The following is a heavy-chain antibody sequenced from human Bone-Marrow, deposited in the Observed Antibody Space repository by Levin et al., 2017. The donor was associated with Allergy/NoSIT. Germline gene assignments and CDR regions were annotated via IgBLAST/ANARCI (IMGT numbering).Heavy chain of an antibody. D-gene: IGHD2-15*01. CDR2: IYHSGST. CDR1: GGSIISNSYY. CDR3: ARHFVCSGGSCYSEGWFNP. J-gene: IGHJ5*02. Sequence: SETLSLTCAVSGGSIISNSYYWGWIRQPPGKGLEWIGSIYHSGSTYYNPSLKSRVTIFVDTSKNHFSLRLNSGPAADPAMYYCARHFVCSGGSCYSEGWFNPWGQGTRVTVSS. V-gene: IGHV4-39*01.